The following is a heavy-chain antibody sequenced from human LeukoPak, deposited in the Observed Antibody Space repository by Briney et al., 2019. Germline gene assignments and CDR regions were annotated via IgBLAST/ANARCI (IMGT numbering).Heavy chain of an antibody. V-gene: IGHV3-21*01. CDR2: ISSSSYI. Sequence: GGSLRLSCAASGFTFSSYSMNWVRQAPGKGLEWVSSISSSSYIYYADSVKGRFTISRDNAKNSLYLQMNSLRAEDTAVYYCAYLSHDYGDYFWGQGTLVTVSS. D-gene: IGHD4-17*01. CDR1: GFTFSSYS. J-gene: IGHJ4*02. CDR3: AYLSHDYGDYF.